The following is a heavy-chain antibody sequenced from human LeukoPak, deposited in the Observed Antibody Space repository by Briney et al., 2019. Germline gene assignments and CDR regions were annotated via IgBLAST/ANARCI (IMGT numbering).Heavy chain of an antibody. Sequence: ASVKVSCKASGYTFTSYGISWVRQAPGQGLEWMGWISAYNGNTNYAQELQGRVTMTTDTSTSTAYMELRSLRSDDTAVYYCARDRIVVPAAEGGWFDPWGQGTLVTVSS. J-gene: IGHJ5*02. CDR3: ARDRIVVPAAEGGWFDP. V-gene: IGHV1-18*01. CDR2: ISAYNGNT. D-gene: IGHD2-2*01. CDR1: GYTFTSYG.